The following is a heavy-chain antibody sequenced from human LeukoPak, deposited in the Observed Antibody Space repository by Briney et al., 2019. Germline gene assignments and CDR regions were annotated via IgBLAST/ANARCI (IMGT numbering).Heavy chain of an antibody. CDR1: GYSFNNYG. CDR3: ARDHDSSGYYQSRFDY. J-gene: IGHJ4*02. V-gene: IGHV1-18*01. D-gene: IGHD3-22*01. Sequence: GASVKVSCKAAGYSFNNYGMAWVRQAPGQGLEWMGWISVQNGNTKSAQKFDGRVTMTTDTSTSTAYMELRSLGSDDTAVYYCARDHDSSGYYQSRFDYWGQGTLVIVSS. CDR2: ISVQNGNT.